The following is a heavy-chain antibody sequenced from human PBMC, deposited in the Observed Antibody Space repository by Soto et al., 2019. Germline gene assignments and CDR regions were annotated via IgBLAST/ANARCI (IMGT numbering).Heavy chain of an antibody. V-gene: IGHV4-59*02. CDR3: TRGKWFPRGYGMDV. D-gene: IGHD3-22*01. J-gene: IGHJ6*02. Sequence: QVQLQESGPGLVKPSETLSLTCTVSGDSVTSDYWSWIRQPPGKRLEYIGFIYLGGSANYNPSLESRVTISPDKSQNQRSLRLTSVTAADTAVYYCTRGKWFPRGYGMDVWGRGTTVTVS. CDR2: IYLGGSA. CDR1: GDSVTSDY.